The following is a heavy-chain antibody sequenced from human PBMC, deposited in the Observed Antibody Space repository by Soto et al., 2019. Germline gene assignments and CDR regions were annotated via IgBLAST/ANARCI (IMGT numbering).Heavy chain of an antibody. D-gene: IGHD2-2*01. CDR2: IYPGDSDT. CDR3: ARPQSYTSYDY. V-gene: IGHV5-51*01. Sequence: GESLKISCQGSGYSFTSYWIGWVRQMPGKGLEWMGIIYPGDSDTRYSPSFQGQVTISADKSISTAYLQWSSLKASDTAMYFCARPQSYTSYDYWGQGTLVTVSS. CDR1: GYSFTSYW. J-gene: IGHJ4*02.